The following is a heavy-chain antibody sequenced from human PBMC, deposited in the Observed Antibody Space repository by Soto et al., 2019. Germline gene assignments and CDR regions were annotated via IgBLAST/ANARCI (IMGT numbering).Heavy chain of an antibody. CDR2: IWYDGSNK. J-gene: IGHJ4*02. CDR1: GFTFSSYG. Sequence: GGSLRLSCAASGFTFSSYGMHWVRQAPGKGLEWVAVIWYDGSNKYYADSVKGRFTISRDNSKNTLYLQMNSLRAEDTAVYYCATTMGERWLPYYFDYWGQGTLVTVSS. CDR3: ATTMGERWLPYYFDY. D-gene: IGHD3-16*01. V-gene: IGHV3-33*01.